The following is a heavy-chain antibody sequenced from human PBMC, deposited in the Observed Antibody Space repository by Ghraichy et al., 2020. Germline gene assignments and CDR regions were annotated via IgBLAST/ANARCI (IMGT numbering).Heavy chain of an antibody. Sequence: GGSLRLSCAASGFTFRSYWMHWVRQVPGKGLMWVSGINAEGSIRIYADSVKGRVTISRDDAQTTLYLQMNSLRAEDTAVYYCVRDLSAIAGRHDFDRWGQGTLVTVSS. CDR3: VRDLSAIAGRHDFDR. CDR2: INAEGSIR. D-gene: IGHD6-6*01. J-gene: IGHJ4*02. CDR1: GFTFRSYW. V-gene: IGHV3-74*01.